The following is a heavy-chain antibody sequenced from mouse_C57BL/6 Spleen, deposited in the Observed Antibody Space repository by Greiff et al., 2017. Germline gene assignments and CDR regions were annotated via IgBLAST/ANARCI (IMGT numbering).Heavy chain of an antibody. D-gene: IGHD3-2*02. J-gene: IGHJ4*01. V-gene: IGHV1-80*01. Sequence: VMLVESGAELVKPGASVKISCKASGYAFSSYWMNWVKQRPGKGLEWIGQIYPGDGDTNYNGKFKGKATLTADKSSSTAYMQLSSLTSEDSAVYFCARGGSGYPDAMDYWGQGTSVTVSS. CDR2: IYPGDGDT. CDR1: GYAFSSYW. CDR3: ARGGSGYPDAMDY.